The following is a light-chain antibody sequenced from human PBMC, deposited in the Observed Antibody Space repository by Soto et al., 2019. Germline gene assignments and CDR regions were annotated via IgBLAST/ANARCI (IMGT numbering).Light chain of an antibody. V-gene: IGKV1-33*01. J-gene: IGKJ4*01. CDR1: QYISNY. CDR2: DAS. CDR3: QQYDNPALT. Sequence: DIQMTQSPSSLSASVVDRFTITCRASQYISNYLNLYQQKPGKAPKLLIYDASNLETGVPSRFSGRGSGTDFTSTISSLQPEDIATYYCQQYDNPALTLGGGTKVDI.